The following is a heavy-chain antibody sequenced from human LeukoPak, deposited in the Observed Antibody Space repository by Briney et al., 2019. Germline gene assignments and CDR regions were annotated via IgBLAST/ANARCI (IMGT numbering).Heavy chain of an antibody. CDR1: GGSISSGGYY. J-gene: IGHJ5*02. CDR3: ARRRGYCSSATCYLWFDP. Sequence: PSETLSLTCTVSGGSISSGGYYWSWIRQHPGKGLEWIGYIYYSGSTYYNPSLKSRVTISVDTSKNQFSLKLNSVTAADTAVYYCARRRGYCSSATCYLWFDPWGQGTLVTVSS. D-gene: IGHD2-2*01. V-gene: IGHV4-31*03. CDR2: IYYSGST.